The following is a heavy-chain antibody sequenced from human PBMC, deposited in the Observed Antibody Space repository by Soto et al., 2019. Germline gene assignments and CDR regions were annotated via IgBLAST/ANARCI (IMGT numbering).Heavy chain of an antibody. V-gene: IGHV1-69*13. CDR2: IIPIFGTA. J-gene: IGHJ4*02. CDR3: ARAGGCSSTSCYTEFDY. D-gene: IGHD2-2*02. CDR1: GGTFSSYA. Sequence: SVKVSCKASGGTFSSYAISWVRQAPGQGLEWMGGIIPIFGTANYAQKFQGRVTITADESTSTAYMELSSLRSEDTAVYYCARAGGCSSTSCYTEFDYWGQGTLVTVS.